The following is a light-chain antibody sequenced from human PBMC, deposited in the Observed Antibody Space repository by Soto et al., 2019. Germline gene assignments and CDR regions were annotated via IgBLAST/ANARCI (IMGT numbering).Light chain of an antibody. Sequence: DIQMTQSPSSGSASVVERVTITFLASQCISSYLAWYQQKPGKAPKLLIYAASTLQSGVPSRFSGSGSGTDFTLTISSLQPEDVATYYCQKYNSAPFTFGGGTKVDIK. V-gene: IGKV1-27*01. CDR2: AAS. CDR1: QCISSY. CDR3: QKYNSAPFT. J-gene: IGKJ4*01.